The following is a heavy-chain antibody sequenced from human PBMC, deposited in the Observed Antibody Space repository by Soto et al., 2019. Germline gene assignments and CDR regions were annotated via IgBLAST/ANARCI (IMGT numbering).Heavy chain of an antibody. CDR1: GFTFSTYG. Sequence: QVQLVESGGGVVQPGRSLRLSCVASGFTFSTYGMHWVRQAPGKGLEWVAMTWYDESHKYYADSVKDRFTISRDNSKNRRYLKMNSLKAKDWVGYYCPPKLTDLQAFDIWGRGQWSPSLQ. CDR2: TWYDESHK. V-gene: IGHV3-33*01. J-gene: IGHJ3*02. D-gene: IGHD3-9*01. CDR3: PPKLTDLQAFDI.